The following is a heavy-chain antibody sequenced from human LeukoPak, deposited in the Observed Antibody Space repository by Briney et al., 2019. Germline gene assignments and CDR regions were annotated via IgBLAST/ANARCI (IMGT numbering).Heavy chain of an antibody. D-gene: IGHD3/OR15-3a*01. CDR1: GFTFSGHW. CDR3: VRDETLWTLDW. J-gene: IGHJ4*02. V-gene: IGHV3-74*03. CDR2: INERGTDS. Sequence: GGSLRLSCTASGFTFSGHWTHWVRQAPGMGLVWVSRINERGTDSMYAESVKGRFTISRDNAKNTVYLQMNSLRVEDTAVYHCVRDETLWTLDWWGQGTLVSVSS.